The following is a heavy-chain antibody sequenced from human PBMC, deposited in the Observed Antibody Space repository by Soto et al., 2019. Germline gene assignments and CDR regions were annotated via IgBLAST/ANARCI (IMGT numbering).Heavy chain of an antibody. CDR1: GGSISSGDYY. CDR3: ARAQLRGPPDAFDI. Sequence: PSETLSLTCTVSGGSISSGDYYWSWIRQPPGKGLEWIGYIYYSGSTYYNPSLKSRVTISVDTSKNQFSLKLSSVTAADTAVYYCARAQLRGPPDAFDIWGQGTMVTVS. V-gene: IGHV4-30-4*01. D-gene: IGHD1-1*01. J-gene: IGHJ3*02. CDR2: IYYSGST.